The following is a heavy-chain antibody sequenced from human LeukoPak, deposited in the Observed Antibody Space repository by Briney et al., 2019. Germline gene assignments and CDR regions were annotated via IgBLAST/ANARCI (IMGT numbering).Heavy chain of an antibody. V-gene: IGHV4-59*01. D-gene: IGHD6-19*01. J-gene: IGHJ4*02. CDR1: GGSISSYY. CDR2: IYYSGSA. Sequence: TPSETLSLTCTVSGGSISSYYWSWIRQPPGKGLEWIGYIYYSGSANYNPSLKSRVTISVDTFKNQFSLKLSSVTAADTAVYYCARDRSSGWTRSFDYWGQGTLVTVSS. CDR3: ARDRSSGWTRSFDY.